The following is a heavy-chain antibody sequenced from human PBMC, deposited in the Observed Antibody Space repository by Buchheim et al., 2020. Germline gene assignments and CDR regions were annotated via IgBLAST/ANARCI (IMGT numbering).Heavy chain of an antibody. J-gene: IGHJ6*02. D-gene: IGHD3-3*01. CDR3: ARDQGDFWSGYYFYDYYGMDV. CDR1: VFTFSSYW. CDR2: INSDGSIT. Sequence: EVQLVESGGGLVQPGGSLRLSCAASVFTFSSYWMHWVRQAPGTGLVLFSRINSDGSITSYADSVKGRFTISTDHATTTLSLQMNSLRAEDTAVYYCARDQGDFWSGYYFYDYYGMDVWGQGTT. V-gene: IGHV3-74*01.